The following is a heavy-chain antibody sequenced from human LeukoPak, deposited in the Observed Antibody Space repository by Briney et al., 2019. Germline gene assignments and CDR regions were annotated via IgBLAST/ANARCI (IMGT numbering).Heavy chain of an antibody. V-gene: IGHV6-1*01. CDR1: GDSFSSNSAA. CDR3: ARSPSGFGGFPLDY. D-gene: IGHD3-16*01. CDR2: TYYRSKWYN. Sequence: SQTLSLTCAISGDSFSSNSAAWNWIRQSPSRGLEWLGRTYYRSKWYNDYAVSVKSRITINPDTSRNQFSLQLISVTPDDTAVYFCARSPSGFGGFPLDYWGQGTLVTVSS. J-gene: IGHJ4*02.